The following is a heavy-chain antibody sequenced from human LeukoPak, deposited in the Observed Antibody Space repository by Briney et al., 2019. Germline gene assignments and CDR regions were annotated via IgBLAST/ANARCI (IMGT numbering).Heavy chain of an antibody. CDR3: ARAGGRSWFDP. CDR1: GYSFTDKY. J-gene: IGHJ5*02. Sequence: ASVKVSCKASGYSFTDKYMHWVRQAPGQGLEWMGWINPNSGGTDYAQKFQGRVTMTTDTSMSTAYMELSRLTSDDTAVYYCARAGGRSWFDPWGQGTLVTVSS. V-gene: IGHV1-2*02. CDR2: INPNSGGT.